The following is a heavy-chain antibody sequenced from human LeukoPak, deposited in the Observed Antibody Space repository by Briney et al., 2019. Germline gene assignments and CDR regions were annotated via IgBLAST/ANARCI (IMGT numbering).Heavy chain of an antibody. CDR3: ARVGSGSYGRVY. Sequence: SVKVSCKASGGTFSSYAISWARQAPGQGLEWMGGIIPIFGTANYAQKFQGRVTITADESTSTAYMELSSLRSEDTAVYYCARVGSGSYGRVYWGQGTLVTVSS. CDR2: IIPIFGTA. D-gene: IGHD1-26*01. J-gene: IGHJ4*02. CDR1: GGTFSSYA. V-gene: IGHV1-69*13.